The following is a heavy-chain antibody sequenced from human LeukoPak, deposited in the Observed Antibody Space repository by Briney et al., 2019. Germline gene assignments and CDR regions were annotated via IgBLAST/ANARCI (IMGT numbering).Heavy chain of an antibody. CDR2: IKQDGSEK. J-gene: IGHJ4*02. Sequence: GGSLRLSCAASGFTFSTYWMTWVRQAPGKALEWVANIKQDGSEKYYVDSVKGRFTVSRDNAKNSVFLQMNSLRAEDTAVYYCVRDSSGGSYYFDYWGQGILVTVSS. V-gene: IGHV3-7*03. CDR1: GFTFSTYW. D-gene: IGHD1-26*01. CDR3: VRDSSGGSYYFDY.